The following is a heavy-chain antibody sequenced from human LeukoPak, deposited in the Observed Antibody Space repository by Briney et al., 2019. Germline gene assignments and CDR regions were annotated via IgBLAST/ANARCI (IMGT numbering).Heavy chain of an antibody. Sequence: GASVKVSCKASGYTFISYGLTWVRQAPGQGLEWMGWISAYNGNTNYAQKFQGRVTMTTDTSTSTAYMEPRSLRSDDTAVYYCARVWGNVVVTYYGMDVWGQGTTVTVSS. CDR3: ARVWGNVVVTYYGMDV. CDR1: GYTFISYG. CDR2: ISAYNGNT. V-gene: IGHV1-18*01. D-gene: IGHD2-15*01. J-gene: IGHJ6*02.